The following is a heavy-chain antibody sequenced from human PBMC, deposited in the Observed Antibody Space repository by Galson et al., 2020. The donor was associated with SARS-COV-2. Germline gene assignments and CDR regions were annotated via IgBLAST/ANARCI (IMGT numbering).Heavy chain of an antibody. CDR2: IYYSGST. CDR1: GGSISSGGYY. J-gene: IGHJ3*02. CDR3: ARTSGGTDAFDI. Sequence: SETLSLTCTVSGGSISSGGYYWSWIRQHPGKGLEWIGYIYYSGSTYYNPSHKSRVTISVDTSKNQFSLKLSSVTAADTAVYYCARTSGGTDAFDIWGQGTMVTFSS. D-gene: IGHD1-1*01. V-gene: IGHV4-31*03.